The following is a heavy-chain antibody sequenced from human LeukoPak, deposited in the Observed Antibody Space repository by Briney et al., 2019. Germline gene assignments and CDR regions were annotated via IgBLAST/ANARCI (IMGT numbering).Heavy chain of an antibody. V-gene: IGHV3-11*04. CDR2: IGLNGSPT. CDR1: GFTFTDYY. D-gene: IGHD3-10*01. J-gene: IGHJ4*02. CDR3: AREDYYYSSGY. Sequence: SGGSLRLSCAASGFTFTDYYMSWIRQAPGKGLEWVAYIGLNGSPTYYADSVKGRFTISRDNAKKSAHLQMNSLRVEDTAVYFCAREDYYYSSGYWGQGTLVTVSS.